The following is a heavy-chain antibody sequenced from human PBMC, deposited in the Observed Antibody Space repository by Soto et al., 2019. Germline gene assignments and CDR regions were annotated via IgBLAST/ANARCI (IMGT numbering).Heavy chain of an antibody. CDR3: ARDLSVGYYYYGMDV. Sequence: QVQLVESGGGVVQPGRSLRLSCAASGFTFSSYGMHWVRQAPGKGLEWVAVIWYDGSNKYYADSVKGRFTISRDNSKNTLYLQMKSMRAEDKAVYYCARDLSVGYYYYGMDVWGQGTTVTVSS. CDR1: GFTFSSYG. D-gene: IGHD3-3*02. J-gene: IGHJ6*02. V-gene: IGHV3-33*01. CDR2: IWYDGSNK.